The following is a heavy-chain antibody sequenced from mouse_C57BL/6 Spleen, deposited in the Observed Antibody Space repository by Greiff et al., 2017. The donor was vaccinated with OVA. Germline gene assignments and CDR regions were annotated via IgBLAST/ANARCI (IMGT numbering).Heavy chain of an antibody. CDR2: IRNKSNGYTT. V-gene: IGHV7-3*01. J-gene: IGHJ1*03. CDR3: ARYAPYGGSRYFDV. Sequence: EVKLMESGGGLVQPGGSLSLSCAASGFTFTDYYMSWVRQPPGKALEWLGFIRNKSNGYTTEYSASVKGRFTISRDNSQSILYLQMNALIAEDSATYYCARYAPYGGSRYFDVWGTGTTVTVSS. D-gene: IGHD1-1*01. CDR1: GFTFTDYY.